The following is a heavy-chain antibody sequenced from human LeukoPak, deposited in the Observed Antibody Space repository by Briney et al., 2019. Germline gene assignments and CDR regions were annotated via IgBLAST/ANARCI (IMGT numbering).Heavy chain of an antibody. CDR2: ISSGGSTI. V-gene: IGHV3-48*03. D-gene: IGHD2-15*01. CDR1: GFTFSSCE. CDR3: ARVSLCSGGSCYYFLDY. J-gene: IGHJ4*02. Sequence: PGGSLRLSCAASGFTFSSCEMNWVRQAPGKGLEWVSYISSGGSTISYADSVKGRFTISRDNAKNSLYLQMNSLRAEDTAVYYCARVSLCSGGSCYYFLDYRGQGTLVTVSS.